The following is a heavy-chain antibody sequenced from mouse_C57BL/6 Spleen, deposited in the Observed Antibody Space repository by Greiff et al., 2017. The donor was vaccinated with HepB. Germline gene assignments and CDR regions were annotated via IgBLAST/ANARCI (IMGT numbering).Heavy chain of an antibody. J-gene: IGHJ3*01. D-gene: IGHD2-4*01. CDR1: GFTFSSYA. CDR3: TRDGGLRPFAY. Sequence: EVKLVDSGEGLVKPGGSLKLSCAASGFTFSSYAMSWVRQTPEKRLEWVAYISSGGDYIYYADTVKGRFTISRDNARNTLYLQMSSVKSEDTAMYYCTRDGGLRPFAYWGQGTLVTVSA. CDR2: ISSGGDYI. V-gene: IGHV5-9-1*02.